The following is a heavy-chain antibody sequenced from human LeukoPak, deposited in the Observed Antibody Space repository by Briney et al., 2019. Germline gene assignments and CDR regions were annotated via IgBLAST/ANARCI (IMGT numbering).Heavy chain of an antibody. V-gene: IGHV3-48*03. CDR3: DTRPRY. J-gene: IGHJ4*02. CDR2: ISNSGNTI. Sequence: PGGSLRLSCVGSGLTFSSYDMNWVRQAPGKGLEWISYISNSGNTIYCADSVKGRFTISRDNAKNSLYLQMNSLRAEDTAVYYCDTRPRYWGQGTLVTVSS. D-gene: IGHD2-2*01. CDR1: GLTFSSYD.